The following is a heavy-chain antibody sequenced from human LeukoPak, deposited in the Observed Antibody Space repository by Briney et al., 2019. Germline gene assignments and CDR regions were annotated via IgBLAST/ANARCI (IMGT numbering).Heavy chain of an antibody. V-gene: IGHV1-58*01. Sequence: VASVKVSCKASGFTFTSSAVQWVRQARGQRLEWIGSIVVGSGNTNYAQKFQERVTITRDMSTSTAYMELSSLRSEDTAVYYCAADSNIVVVPAATQYYYYYMDVWGKGTTVTVSS. D-gene: IGHD2-2*01. CDR1: GFTFTSSA. J-gene: IGHJ6*03. CDR3: AADSNIVVVPAATQYYYYYMDV. CDR2: IVVGSGNT.